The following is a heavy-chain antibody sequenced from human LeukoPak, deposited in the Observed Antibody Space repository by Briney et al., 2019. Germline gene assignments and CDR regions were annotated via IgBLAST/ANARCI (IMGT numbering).Heavy chain of an antibody. V-gene: IGHV4-34*01. CDR3: ARGRIAMVRGVISLSFDP. J-gene: IGHJ5*02. CDR2: INHSGST. Sequence: SETLSLTCTVSGGSISSYYWSWIRQPPGKGLEWIGEINHSGSTNYNPSLKSRVTISVDTSKNQFSLKLSSVTAADTAVYYCARGRIAMVRGVISLSFDPWGQGTLVTVSS. D-gene: IGHD3-10*01. CDR1: GGSISSYY.